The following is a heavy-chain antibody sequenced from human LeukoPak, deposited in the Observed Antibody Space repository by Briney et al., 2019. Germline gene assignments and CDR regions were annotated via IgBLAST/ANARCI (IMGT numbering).Heavy chain of an antibody. CDR3: ARDRYYYDSSARYFDY. CDR1: GGSISSYY. V-gene: IGHV4-4*07. Sequence: KASETLSLTCTVSGGSISSYYWSWIRQPARKGLEWIGRIHTSGSTNYSPSLKSRVTMSVDTSKNQFSLKLSSVTAADTAVYYCARDRYYYDSSARYFDYWGQGTLVTVSS. D-gene: IGHD3-22*01. CDR2: IHTSGST. J-gene: IGHJ4*02.